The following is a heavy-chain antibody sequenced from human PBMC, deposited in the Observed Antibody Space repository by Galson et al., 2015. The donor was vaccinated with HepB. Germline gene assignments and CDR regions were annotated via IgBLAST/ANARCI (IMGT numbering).Heavy chain of an antibody. CDR1: GDSVSSNSAA. V-gene: IGHV6-1*01. J-gene: IGHJ6*02. D-gene: IGHD5-18*01. CDR2: TYYRSKWYN. CDR3: ARTRGGYSYGPYYYYGMDV. Sequence: CAISGDSVSSNSAAWNWIRQSPSRGLEWLGRTYYRSKWYNDYAVSVKSRITINPDTSKNQFSLQLNSVTPEDTAVYYCARTRGGYSYGPYYYYGMDVWGQGTTVTVSS.